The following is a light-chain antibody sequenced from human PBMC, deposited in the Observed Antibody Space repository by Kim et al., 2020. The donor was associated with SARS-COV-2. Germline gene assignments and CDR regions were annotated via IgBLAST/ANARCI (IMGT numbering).Light chain of an antibody. J-gene: IGLJ2*01. CDR2: QDS. CDR1: KLGDKY. V-gene: IGLV3-1*01. CDR3: QAWDSSTVV. Sequence: SPRPTASITGSGDKLGDKYACWYQQKPGQSPVLVIYQDSKRPSGIPERFSGSNSGNTATLTISGTQAMDEADYYCQAWDSSTVVFGGGTQLTVL.